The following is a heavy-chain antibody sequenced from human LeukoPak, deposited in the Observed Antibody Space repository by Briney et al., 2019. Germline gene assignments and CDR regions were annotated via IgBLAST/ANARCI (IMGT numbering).Heavy chain of an antibody. J-gene: IGHJ4*02. CDR2: ISSSGSTI. Sequence: GGSLRLSCAASGFTFSSYSMNWVRQAPGKGLEWVSYISSSGSTIYYADSVKGRFTISRDNAKNSLYLQMNSLRAEDTAVYYCARPRGCGSATCNNFDYWGQGTLVTVSS. CDR1: GFTFSSYS. D-gene: IGHD2-15*01. CDR3: ARPRGCGSATCNNFDY. V-gene: IGHV3-48*04.